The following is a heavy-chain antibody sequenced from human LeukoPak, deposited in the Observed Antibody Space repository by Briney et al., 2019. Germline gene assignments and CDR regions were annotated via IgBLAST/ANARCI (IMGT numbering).Heavy chain of an antibody. CDR2: INHSGST. J-gene: IGHJ4*02. V-gene: IGHV4-34*01. D-gene: IGHD3-9*01. CDR1: GGSFSGYY. Sequence: SETLSLTCAVYGGSFSGYYWSWIRQPPGKGLEWIGEINHSGSTNYNPSLKSRVTISVDTSKNQFSLKLSSVTAADTTVYYCAREYLYYDILTGGASREYYFDYWGQGTLVTVSS. CDR3: AREYLYYDILTGGASREYYFDY.